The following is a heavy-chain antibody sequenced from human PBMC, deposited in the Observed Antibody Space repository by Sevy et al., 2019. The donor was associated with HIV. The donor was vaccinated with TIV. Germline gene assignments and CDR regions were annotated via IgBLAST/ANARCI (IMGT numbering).Heavy chain of an antibody. D-gene: IGHD6-19*01. V-gene: IGHV4-39*01. J-gene: IGHJ4*02. CDR1: GGSISSSSYY. Sequence: SETLSLTCTVSGGSISSSSYYWGWIRQPPGKGLEWIGSIYYSGSTYYNPSLKSRVTISVDTSKNQFSLTLSSVTAADTAVYYCAGHTAVAAYFDYWGQGTLVTVSS. CDR2: IYYSGST. CDR3: AGHTAVAAYFDY.